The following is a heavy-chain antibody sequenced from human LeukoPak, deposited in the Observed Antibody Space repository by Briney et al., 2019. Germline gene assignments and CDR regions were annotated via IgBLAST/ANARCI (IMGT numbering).Heavy chain of an antibody. D-gene: IGHD5-12*01. Sequence: SETLSLTCAVYGGSFSGYYWSWIRQPPGKGLEWIGEINHSGSTNYNPSLKSRVTISVDTSKNQFSLKLSSVTAADTAVYYCARGDYSPINWFDPWGQGTLVTVSS. CDR1: GGSFSGYY. V-gene: IGHV4-34*01. CDR3: ARGDYSPINWFDP. CDR2: INHSGST. J-gene: IGHJ5*02.